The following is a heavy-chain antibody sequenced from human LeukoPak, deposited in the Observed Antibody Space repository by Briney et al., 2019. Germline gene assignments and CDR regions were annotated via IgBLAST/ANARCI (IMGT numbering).Heavy chain of an antibody. CDR2: IKSDGSST. CDR1: GFTFSSYW. Sequence: GGSLRLSCGASGFTFSSYWVHWVRQAPGQGLVWVARIKSDGSSTAYADSVKGRFTISRDNAKNTLSLQMNSLRAEDTAMYFCVKEGVVCSSTSCYLVAFDVWGQGTMVTVSS. CDR3: VKEGVVCSSTSCYLVAFDV. D-gene: IGHD2-2*01. V-gene: IGHV3-74*01. J-gene: IGHJ3*01.